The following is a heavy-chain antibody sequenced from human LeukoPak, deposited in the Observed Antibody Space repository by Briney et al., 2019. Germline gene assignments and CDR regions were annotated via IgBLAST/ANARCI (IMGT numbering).Heavy chain of an antibody. Sequence: GGSLRLSCAASGFIFSSYSMNWVRQAPGKGLEWVSYISSSSTIYYADSVKGRFTISRDNSKNTLYLQMNSLRAEDTAVYYCAKNFYDSTGYSYWGQGTMVTVSS. D-gene: IGHD3-22*01. CDR2: ISSSSTI. V-gene: IGHV3-48*01. CDR3: AKNFYDSTGYSY. CDR1: GFIFSSYS. J-gene: IGHJ3*01.